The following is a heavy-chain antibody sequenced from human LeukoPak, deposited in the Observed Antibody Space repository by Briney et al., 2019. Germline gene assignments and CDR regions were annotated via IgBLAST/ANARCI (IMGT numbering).Heavy chain of an antibody. D-gene: IGHD3-16*01. CDR1: GGSFISEA. V-gene: IGHV1-69*05. CDR3: ARFMITFGGVIDP. J-gene: IGHJ3*01. Sequence: GASVKVSCKAFGGSFISEAISWVRQAPGQGLEWMGGIIPIFGTANYAQKFQGRVTITTDESTSTAYMELSRLRSDDTAVYYCARFMITFGGVIDPWGQGTMVTVSS. CDR2: IIPIFGTA.